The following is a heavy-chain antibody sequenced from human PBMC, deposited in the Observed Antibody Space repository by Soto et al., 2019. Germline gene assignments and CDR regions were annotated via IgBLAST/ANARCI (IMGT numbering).Heavy chain of an antibody. CDR1: GGSISSYY. J-gene: IGHJ4*02. CDR3: ARRVTSLSDFDY. D-gene: IGHD4-4*01. CDR2: IYYSGST. Sequence: ETLSLTCTVSGGSISSYYWSWIRQPPGKGLEWIGYIYYSGSTNYNPSLKSRVTISVDTSKNQFSLKLSSVTAADTAVYYCARRVTSLSDFDYWGQGTLVTVSS. V-gene: IGHV4-59*08.